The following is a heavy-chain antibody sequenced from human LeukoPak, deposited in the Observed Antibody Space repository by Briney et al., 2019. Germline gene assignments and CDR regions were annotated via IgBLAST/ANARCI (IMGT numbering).Heavy chain of an antibody. Sequence: ASVKVSCKASGYTFTGYHMHWVRQAPGQGLEWMGRINPNSGDTNYAQKFQGRVTMTRDTSISTAYMELSRLRSDDTAVYYCARAQPASIWGSYPRHFDYWGQGTLVTVSS. V-gene: IGHV1-2*06. CDR2: INPNSGDT. D-gene: IGHD3-16*01. J-gene: IGHJ4*02. CDR1: GYTFTGYH. CDR3: ARAQPASIWGSYPRHFDY.